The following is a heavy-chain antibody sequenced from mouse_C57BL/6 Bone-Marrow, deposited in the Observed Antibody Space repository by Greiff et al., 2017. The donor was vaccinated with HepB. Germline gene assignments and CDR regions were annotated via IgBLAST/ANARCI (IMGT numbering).Heavy chain of an antibody. V-gene: IGHV3-6*01. D-gene: IGHD2-4*01. J-gene: IGHJ3*01. CDR1: GYSITSGYY. Sequence: ESGPGLVKPSQSLSLTCSVTGYSITSGYYWNWIRQFPGNKLEWMGYISYDGSNNYNPSLKNRISITRDTSKNQFFLKLNSVTTEDTATYYCARGYYDYDRFAYWGQRTLVTVSA. CDR3: ARGYYDYDRFAY. CDR2: ISYDGSN.